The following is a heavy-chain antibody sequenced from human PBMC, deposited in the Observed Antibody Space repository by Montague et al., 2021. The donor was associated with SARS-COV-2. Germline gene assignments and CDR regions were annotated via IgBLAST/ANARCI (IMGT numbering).Heavy chain of an antibody. CDR3: ARVGRQQLVRLSGMDV. CDR2: IYYSGST. V-gene: IGHV4-39*07. J-gene: IGHJ6*02. D-gene: IGHD6-13*01. CDR1: GGSISSSSYY. Sequence: SETLSLTCTVSGGSISSSSYYWGWIRQPPGKGLEWIGSIYYSGSTYYNPSLESQVTISVDTSKNQFSLKLSSVTAADTAVYYCARVGRQQLVRLSGMDVWGQGTTVTVSS.